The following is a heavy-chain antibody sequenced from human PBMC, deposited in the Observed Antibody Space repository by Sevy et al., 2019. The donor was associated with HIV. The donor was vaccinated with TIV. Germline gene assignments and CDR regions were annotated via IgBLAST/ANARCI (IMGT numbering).Heavy chain of an antibody. J-gene: IGHJ4*02. D-gene: IGHD3-10*01. Sequence: SETLSLTCTVSGGSISSSSYYWGWIRQPPGKGLEWIGSIYYSGSTYYNPSLKSRVTISVDTSKNQFSLKLSSVTAADTAVYYCARRVWFGESRAFVYWGQGTLVTVSS. CDR3: ARRVWFGESRAFVY. CDR2: IYYSGST. CDR1: GGSISSSSYY. V-gene: IGHV4-39*01.